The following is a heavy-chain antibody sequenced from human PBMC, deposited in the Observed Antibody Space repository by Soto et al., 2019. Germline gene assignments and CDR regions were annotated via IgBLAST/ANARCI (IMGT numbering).Heavy chain of an antibody. Sequence: SETLSLTCTVSGGSISSYYWSWIRQPPGKGLEWIGYIYYSGSTNYNPSLKSRVTISVDTSKNQFSLKLSSVTAADTAAYYCAREGPQVDVGGSSYGMDVWGQGTTVTVSS. D-gene: IGHD3-3*01. CDR3: AREGPQVDVGGSSYGMDV. V-gene: IGHV4-59*01. CDR1: GGSISSYY. J-gene: IGHJ6*02. CDR2: IYYSGST.